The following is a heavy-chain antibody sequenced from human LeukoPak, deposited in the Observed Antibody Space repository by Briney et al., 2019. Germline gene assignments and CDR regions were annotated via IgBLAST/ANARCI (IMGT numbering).Heavy chain of an antibody. CDR2: IRYDGSNK. D-gene: IGHD2-15*01. Sequence: GGSLRLSCAASGFTFSSYGMHWVRQAPGKGLEWVAFIRYDGSNKYYADSVKGRFTISRDNSKNTLYLQMNSLRAEDTAVYYCAKVLLPATRVVDYWGQGTLVTVSS. J-gene: IGHJ4*02. CDR1: GFTFSSYG. V-gene: IGHV3-30*02. CDR3: AKVLLPATRVVDY.